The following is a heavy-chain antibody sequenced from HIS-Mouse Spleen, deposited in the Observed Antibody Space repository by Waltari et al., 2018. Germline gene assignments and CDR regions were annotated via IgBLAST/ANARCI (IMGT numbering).Heavy chain of an antibody. CDR2: IYYSGST. CDR3: ARLKLIVGATDDAFDI. Sequence: QLQLQESGPGLVKPSETLSLTCTVSGCSISSSSYYWGWIRQPPGKGLEWIGSIYYSGSTYYNPSLKSRVTISVDTSKNQFSLKLSSVTAADTAVYYCARLKLIVGATDDAFDIWGQGTMVTVSS. CDR1: GCSISSSSYY. D-gene: IGHD1-26*01. V-gene: IGHV4-39*07. J-gene: IGHJ3*02.